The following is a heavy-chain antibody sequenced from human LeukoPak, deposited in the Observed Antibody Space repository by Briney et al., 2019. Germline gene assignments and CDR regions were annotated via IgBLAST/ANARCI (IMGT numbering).Heavy chain of an antibody. Sequence: PGGSLRLSCAASGFSFSSYWMSWVRQAPGKGLEWVANIKQDGSEKYYVDSVKGRFTISRDNAKNTLYLQMNSLRAEDTAVYYCARQTYSSIVTNWFDPWGQGTLVTVSS. J-gene: IGHJ5*02. CDR3: ARQTYSSIVTNWFDP. CDR2: IKQDGSEK. CDR1: GFSFSSYW. D-gene: IGHD6-19*01. V-gene: IGHV3-7*01.